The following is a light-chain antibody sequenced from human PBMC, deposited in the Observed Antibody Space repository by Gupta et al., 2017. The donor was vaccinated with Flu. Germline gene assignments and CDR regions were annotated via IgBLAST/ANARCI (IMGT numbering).Light chain of an antibody. Sequence: GKRDRITCQGYNLGCKSLHWYEQRPGRAPVLVIYDDSDRRSGIPERFSGSNSGITATLTISWVEAEDEADYYCQVWEGYTDQYVFGTGTKVTVL. CDR2: DDS. V-gene: IGLV3-21*01. CDR1: NLGCKS. J-gene: IGLJ1*01. CDR3: QVWEGYTDQYV.